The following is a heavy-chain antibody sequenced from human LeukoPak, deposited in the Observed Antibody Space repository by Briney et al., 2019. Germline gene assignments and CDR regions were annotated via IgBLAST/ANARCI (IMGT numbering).Heavy chain of an antibody. CDR3: ARAGYSGYDYHFDY. Sequence: GGSLRVSCAASGFTVSNHFMSWVRQAPGKGLEWVSIIYSGGSTYYADSVKGRFTISRDNSKNTLYLQMNSLRAEDTAVYYCARAGYSGYDYHFDYWGQGTLVTVSS. J-gene: IGHJ4*02. CDR1: GFTVSNHF. CDR2: IYSGGST. D-gene: IGHD5-12*01. V-gene: IGHV3-53*05.